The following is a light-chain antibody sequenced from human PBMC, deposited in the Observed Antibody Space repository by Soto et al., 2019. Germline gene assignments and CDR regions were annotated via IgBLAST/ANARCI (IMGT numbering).Light chain of an antibody. CDR3: SSYTGGNPSYV. CDR2: EVT. Sequence: QSALTQPPSASGSPGQSVTISCTGTSSDVGGYDYVSWYQQHPGKAPKLMIYEVTIRPSGVSDRFSGSKSGNTASLTVSGLQAEDEAVYYCSSYTGGNPSYVFGTGTKV. V-gene: IGLV2-8*01. CDR1: SSDVGGYDY. J-gene: IGLJ1*01.